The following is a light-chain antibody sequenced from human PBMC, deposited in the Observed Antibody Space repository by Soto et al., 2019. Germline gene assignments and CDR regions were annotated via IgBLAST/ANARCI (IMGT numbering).Light chain of an antibody. CDR2: KAS. J-gene: IGKJ1*01. Sequence: DIQMTQSPSTLSASVGDRVAISCRASQSISIWSAWYQQKPGKAPKLLIYKASSLESGVPSRFSGSGSGTEFTLTISSLQPDDFATYYCQQYNDYSRTFGQGTKVELK. CDR3: QQYNDYSRT. V-gene: IGKV1-5*03. CDR1: QSISIW.